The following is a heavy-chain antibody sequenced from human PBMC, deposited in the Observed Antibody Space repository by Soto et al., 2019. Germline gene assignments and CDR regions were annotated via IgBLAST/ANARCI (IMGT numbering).Heavy chain of an antibody. D-gene: IGHD2-15*01. CDR3: ARGRHGVVVVARWFCFDP. CDR1: GGSFSGYY. Sequence: SETLSLTCAVYGGSFSGYYWSWIRQPPGKGLEWIGEINHSGSTNYNPSLKSRVTISVDTSKNQFSLKLSSVTAADTAVYYCARGRHGVVVVARWFCFDPWGQGTLVTVSS. J-gene: IGHJ5*02. CDR2: INHSGST. V-gene: IGHV4-34*01.